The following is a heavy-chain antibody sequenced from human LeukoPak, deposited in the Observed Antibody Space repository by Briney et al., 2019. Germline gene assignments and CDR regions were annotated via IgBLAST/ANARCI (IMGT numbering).Heavy chain of an antibody. V-gene: IGHV3-23*01. CDR2: ISGSGGST. CDR3: AKDNYYYDSSGYYTN. Sequence: GGSLRLSCAASGFTFSNYVIHWVRQAPGKGLEWVSAISGSGGSTYYADSVKGRLTISRDNSKNTLYLQMNSLRAEDTAVYYCAKDNYYYDSSGYYTNWGQGTLVTVSS. J-gene: IGHJ4*02. CDR1: GFTFSNYV. D-gene: IGHD3-22*01.